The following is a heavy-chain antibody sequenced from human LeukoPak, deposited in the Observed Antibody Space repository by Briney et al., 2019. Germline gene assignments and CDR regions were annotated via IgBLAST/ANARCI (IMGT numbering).Heavy chain of an antibody. CDR3: ASDDFDY. Sequence: SETLSLTCTVSASISSGDYYWNWIRQPAGKGLEWIGRIYTSGSTNYNPSLKSRVTMSVDTSKNQFSLKLSSVTAADTAVYYCASDDFDYWGQGTLATVSS. J-gene: IGHJ4*02. CDR1: ASISSGDYY. V-gene: IGHV4-61*02. CDR2: IYTSGST.